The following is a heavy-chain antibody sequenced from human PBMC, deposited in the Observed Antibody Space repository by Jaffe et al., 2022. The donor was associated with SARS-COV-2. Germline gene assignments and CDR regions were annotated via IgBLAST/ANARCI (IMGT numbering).Heavy chain of an antibody. Sequence: EVQLVESGGGLIQPGGSLRLSCAASGFTVSSNYMSWVRQAPGKGLEWVSVIYSGGSTYYADSVKGRFTISRDNSKNTLYLQMNSLRAEDTAVYYCAISSSGYYYYGMDVWGQGTTVTVSS. CDR2: IYSGGST. CDR3: AISSSGYYYYGMDV. D-gene: IGHD6-6*01. J-gene: IGHJ6*02. CDR1: GFTVSSNY. V-gene: IGHV3-53*01.